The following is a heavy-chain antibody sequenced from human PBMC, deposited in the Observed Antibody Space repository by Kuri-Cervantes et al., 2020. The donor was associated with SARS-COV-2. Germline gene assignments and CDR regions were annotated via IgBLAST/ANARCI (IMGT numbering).Heavy chain of an antibody. V-gene: IGHV3-74*01. CDR1: GFTFSYYV. J-gene: IGHJ4*02. CDR2: INPDGSYT. Sequence: ETLSLTCAASGFTFSYYVMSWVRQAPGKGLVWVSRINPDGSYTNNADSVKGRFTLSRDNAKNMLFLQMNSLRAEDTAVYYCVRDGDHWNFDYWGQGTLVTVSS. CDR3: VRDGDHWNFDY. D-gene: IGHD1-1*01.